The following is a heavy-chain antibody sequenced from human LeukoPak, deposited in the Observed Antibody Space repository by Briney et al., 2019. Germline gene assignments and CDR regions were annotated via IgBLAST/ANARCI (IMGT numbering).Heavy chain of an antibody. D-gene: IGHD6-13*01. J-gene: IGHJ4*02. CDR1: GGSIGSSTYY. CDR3: ARGVKHSSSWYKGEVDF. Sequence: SETLSLTCTVSGGSIGSSTYYWGWIRQPPGKGLEWIGNIYYSGSTYYNPSLKSRVTISVDTSKSQFSLMLTSLTAADTAVYYCARGVKHSSSWYKGEVDFWGQGTLVTVSS. CDR2: IYYSGST. V-gene: IGHV4-39*01.